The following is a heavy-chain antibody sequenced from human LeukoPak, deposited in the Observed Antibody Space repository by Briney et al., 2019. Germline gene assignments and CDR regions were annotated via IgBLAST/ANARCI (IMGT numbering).Heavy chain of an antibody. V-gene: IGHV5-51*01. Sequence: GESLKISCKGSGYSFTSYWISWVRQMPGKGLEWMGIIYPGDSDTRYSPSFQGQVTISADKSISTAYLQWSSLKASDTAMYYCARLDSSSWPRLDYYYYGMDVWGQGTTVTVFS. CDR3: ARLDSSSWPRLDYYYYGMDV. CDR1: GYSFTSYW. D-gene: IGHD6-13*01. J-gene: IGHJ6*02. CDR2: IYPGDSDT.